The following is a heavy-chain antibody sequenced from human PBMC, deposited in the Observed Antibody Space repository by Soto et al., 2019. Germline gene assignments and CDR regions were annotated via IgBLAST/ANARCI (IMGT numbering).Heavy chain of an antibody. Sequence: GGSLRLSCAASGFTFSSYSMNWVRQAPGKGLEWVSYISSGSSTIYYADSVKGRFTISRDNAKNSLYLQMNSLRDEDTAVYYCASTPDYYDSSGSPYFDYWGQGTLVTVSS. CDR1: GFTFSSYS. D-gene: IGHD3-22*01. CDR3: ASTPDYYDSSGSPYFDY. J-gene: IGHJ4*02. V-gene: IGHV3-48*02. CDR2: ISSGSSTI.